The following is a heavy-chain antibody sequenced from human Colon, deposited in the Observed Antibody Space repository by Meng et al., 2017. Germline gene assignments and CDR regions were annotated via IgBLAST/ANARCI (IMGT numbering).Heavy chain of an antibody. Sequence: QVLLQESGPGLVQPSQTLSLTCSVSGASVSSGPYYWSWLRQHPGKGLEWIGYIYYSGSTYYNPSLKSRVIISVDSSKNQFSLNLTSVTAADTTVYYCATEATLYYFDYWGQGALVTVSS. D-gene: IGHD3-16*01. CDR1: GASVSSGPYY. CDR3: ATEATLYYFDY. J-gene: IGHJ4*02. V-gene: IGHV4-31*03. CDR2: IYYSGST.